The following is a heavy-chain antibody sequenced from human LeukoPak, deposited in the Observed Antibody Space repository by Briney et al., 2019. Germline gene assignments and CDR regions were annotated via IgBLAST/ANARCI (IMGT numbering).Heavy chain of an antibody. CDR2: INPNSGGT. Sequence: ASVKVSCKASGYTFTGYYMHWVRQAPGQGLEWMGWINPNSGGTNYAQKFQGRVTMTRDTSISTAYMELSRLRSDDTAVYYCARSYSSSSNFDHWGQGTLVTVSS. V-gene: IGHV1-2*02. CDR1: GYTFTGYY. J-gene: IGHJ4*02. D-gene: IGHD6-6*01. CDR3: ARSYSSSSNFDH.